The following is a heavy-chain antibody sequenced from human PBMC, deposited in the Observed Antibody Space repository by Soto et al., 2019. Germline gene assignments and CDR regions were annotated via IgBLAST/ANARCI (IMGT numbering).Heavy chain of an antibody. CDR2: ISWSGDNM. CDR3: VKVSYSSLITLGSAFDV. D-gene: IGHD2-8*01. Sequence: QLVESGGGLVQPGRSLRLSCAASGFTFDDYAMHWVRQAPGKGLEWVSGISWSGDNMAYADSVKGRFITSRDNVKNSLYLQMNSLRVEDTALYHCVKVSYSSLITLGSAFDVWGQGTMVTVS. V-gene: IGHV3-9*01. J-gene: IGHJ3*01. CDR1: GFTFDDYA.